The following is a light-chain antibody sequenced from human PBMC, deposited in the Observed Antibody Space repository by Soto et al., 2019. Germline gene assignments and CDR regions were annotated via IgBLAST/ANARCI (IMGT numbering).Light chain of an antibody. Sequence: QSVLTQPRSVSGSPGQSVTISCTGTTSDVGGYNFVSWYQQRPGKVPKLMIYDVSIRPSGVPDRFSGSKSGNTASLTISGLQAEDEADYYCFLYVGSDTSLVFGSALKVTV. V-gene: IGLV2-11*01. CDR2: DVS. CDR3: FLYVGSDTSLV. J-gene: IGLJ1*01. CDR1: TSDVGGYNF.